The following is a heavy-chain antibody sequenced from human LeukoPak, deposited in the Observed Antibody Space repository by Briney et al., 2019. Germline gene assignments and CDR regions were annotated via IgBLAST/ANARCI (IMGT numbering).Heavy chain of an antibody. D-gene: IGHD3-10*01. V-gene: IGHV5-51*01. CDR2: IYPGDSDT. CDR1: GYSFTSYR. Sequence: KAGESLKISCKGSGYSFTSYRISWVRQMPGKGLEWMGIIYPGDSDTRYSPSFQGQVTISADKSISTAYLQWSSLKASDTAMYYCARRVRSSGGPERDWFDPWGQGTLVTVSS. CDR3: ARRVRSSGGPERDWFDP. J-gene: IGHJ5*02.